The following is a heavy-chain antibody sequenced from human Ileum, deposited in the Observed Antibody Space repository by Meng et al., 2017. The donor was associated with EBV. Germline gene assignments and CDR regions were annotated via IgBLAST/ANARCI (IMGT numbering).Heavy chain of an antibody. CDR1: GYTFTNYD. V-gene: IGHV1-8*01. CDR3: VRTLERGDY. CDR2: MNPKTGTA. J-gene: IGHJ4*02. Sequence: QGQLVESGAEVKKPGVSVKVSCKASGYTFTNYDISWVRQATGQGLEWMGWMNPKTGTAHYAQKFQGRVSMTRDTSITTAYMELSSLTSEDTAVYYCVRTLERGDYWGQGTLVTVSS. D-gene: IGHD5-24*01.